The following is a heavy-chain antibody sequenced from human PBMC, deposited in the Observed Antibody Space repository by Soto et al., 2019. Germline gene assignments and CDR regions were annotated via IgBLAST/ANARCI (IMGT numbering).Heavy chain of an antibody. CDR3: AIGKGALAY. D-gene: IGHD1-26*01. CDR1: GITLSDNY. CDR2: ISNSYCTT. V-gene: IGHV3-11*01. J-gene: IGHJ4*02. Sequence: QVHLVASGGGVIKPGGSLKLSCVASGITLSDNYMTWIRQAPGKGLEWLSYISNSYCTTYYADAVKGRFTISRDNATNPLYLQRNGRRVEYTAVSYCAIGKGALAYWGQGILVHVSS.